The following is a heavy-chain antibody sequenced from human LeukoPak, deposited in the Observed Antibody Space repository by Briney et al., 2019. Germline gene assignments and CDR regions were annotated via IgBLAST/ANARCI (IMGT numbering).Heavy chain of an antibody. D-gene: IGHD4-17*01. J-gene: IGHJ4*02. Sequence: SETLSPTCTVSGDSISSYYWSWIRQSPGKGLEWIGHISHSGSTKYSSSLKSRAIISSDTSKNQFSLKLSSVTAADTALYYCARLRDGDYGGYFDYWGQGTLVTASS. CDR2: ISHSGST. CDR1: GDSISSYY. CDR3: ARLRDGDYGGYFDY. V-gene: IGHV4-59*08.